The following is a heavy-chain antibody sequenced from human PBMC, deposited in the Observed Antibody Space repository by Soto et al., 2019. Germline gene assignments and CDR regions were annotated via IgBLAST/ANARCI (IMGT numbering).Heavy chain of an antibody. J-gene: IGHJ4*02. Sequence: GASVKVSCKASGYTFTSYAMHWVRQAPGQRLEWMGWINAGNGNTKYSQKFQGRVTITRDTSASTAYMELSSLRSEDTAVYYCANDQHYSGSGSYYDYWGQGTLVTVPQ. V-gene: IGHV1-3*01. D-gene: IGHD3-10*01. CDR1: GYTFTSYA. CDR3: ANDQHYSGSGSYYDY. CDR2: INAGNGNT.